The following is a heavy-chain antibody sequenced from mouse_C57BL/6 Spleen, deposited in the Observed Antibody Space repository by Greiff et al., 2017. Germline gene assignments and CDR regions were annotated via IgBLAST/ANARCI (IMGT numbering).Heavy chain of an antibody. D-gene: IGHD1-1*02. Sequence: DVKVEEPEGGLVQPGSSMKLSCKASGFTFSDYYMTWVRQVPEKGLEWVANINYDGSSTYYLDFLKSRFIISRDNAENILYLQMSGLKSEDTATYCCARDHGYFDYWGQGTTLTVSS. CDR2: INYDGSST. CDR1: GFTFSDYY. J-gene: IGHJ2*01. CDR3: ARDHGYFDY. V-gene: IGHV5-16*01.